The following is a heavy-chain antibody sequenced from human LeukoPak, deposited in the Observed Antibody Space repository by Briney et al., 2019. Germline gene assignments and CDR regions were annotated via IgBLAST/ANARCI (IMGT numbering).Heavy chain of an antibody. CDR1: GFTFSSYS. J-gene: IGHJ4*02. CDR3: ERDGIYGDNGRPTALDY. V-gene: IGHV3-21*01. CDR2: ISVGGTYI. D-gene: IGHD4-17*01. Sequence: GGSLRLSGAASGFTFSSYSMNWVRQAPGKGLEWVSSISVGGTYIYYAESLKGRFTISRDNAKNSLYLQMNSLRAEDTAVYYCERDGIYGDNGRPTALDYWGQGTLVTVSS.